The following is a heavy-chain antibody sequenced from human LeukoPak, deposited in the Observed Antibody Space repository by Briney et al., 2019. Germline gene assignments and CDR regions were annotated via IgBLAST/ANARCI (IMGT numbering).Heavy chain of an antibody. CDR3: ATADRYCSSTSCHPGGRGYYYYYMDV. D-gene: IGHD2-2*01. CDR2: IWYDGSNK. V-gene: IGHV3-33*01. Sequence: GALRLSCAASGFTFSSYGMHWVRQAPGKGLGWVAVIWYDGSNKYYADSVKGRFTISRDNSKNTLYLQMNSLRAEDTAVYYCATADRYCSSTSCHPGGRGYYYYYMDVWGKGTTVTVSS. CDR1: GFTFSSYG. J-gene: IGHJ6*03.